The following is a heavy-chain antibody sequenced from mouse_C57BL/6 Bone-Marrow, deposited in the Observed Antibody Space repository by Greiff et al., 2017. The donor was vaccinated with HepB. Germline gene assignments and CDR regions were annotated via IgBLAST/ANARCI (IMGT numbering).Heavy chain of an antibody. J-gene: IGHJ3*01. Sequence: EVQLQQSGGGLVQPGGSLKLSCAASGFTFSDYYMYWVRQTPEKRLEWVAYISNGGGSTYYPDTVKGRFTISRDNAKNTLYLQMSRLKSEDTAMYYCAREGIPTSLYYDYDGFAYWGQGTLVTVSA. CDR3: AREGIPTSLYYDYDGFAY. CDR2: ISNGGGST. V-gene: IGHV5-12*01. CDR1: GFTFSDYY. D-gene: IGHD2-4*01.